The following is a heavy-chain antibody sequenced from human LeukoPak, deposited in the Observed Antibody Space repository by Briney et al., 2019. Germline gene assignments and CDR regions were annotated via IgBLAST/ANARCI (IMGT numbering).Heavy chain of an antibody. D-gene: IGHD2-15*01. Sequence: PSETLALTCTVSGGSFSSYYWSWIRQPPAKGLELIGDIYYSGSTNYNPSLKGRVTISVDTSKNQFSLKLSSVTAADTAVYYCARDRGSGYYYYYGMDVWGQGTTVTVSS. V-gene: IGHV4-59*01. CDR2: IYYSGST. CDR1: GGSFSSYY. CDR3: ARDRGSGYYYYYGMDV. J-gene: IGHJ6*02.